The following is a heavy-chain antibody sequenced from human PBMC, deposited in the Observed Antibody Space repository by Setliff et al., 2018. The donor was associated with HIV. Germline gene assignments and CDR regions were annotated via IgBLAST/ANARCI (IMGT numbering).Heavy chain of an antibody. CDR2: IIPIFGTA. D-gene: IGHD3-3*01. V-gene: IGHV1-69*13. CDR3: ARDFTGGDGYNFWDY. J-gene: IGHJ4*02. CDR1: GGTFSSYA. Sequence: SVKVSCKASGGTFSSYAISWVRQAPGQGLEWMGGIIPIFGTANYAQKFQGRVTITADESTSTAYMELSSLRPEDTAVYYCARDFTGGDGYNFWDYWGRGTLVTVSS.